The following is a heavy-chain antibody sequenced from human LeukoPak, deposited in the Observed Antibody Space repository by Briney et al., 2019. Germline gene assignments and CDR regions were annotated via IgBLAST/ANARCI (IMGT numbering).Heavy chain of an antibody. D-gene: IGHD3-22*01. J-gene: IGHJ4*02. CDR3: ALQTYYYDSSGYYRGYYFDY. CDR2: IYYSGST. CDR1: GGSISSYY. V-gene: IGHV4-59*08. Sequence: PSETLSLTCTVSGGSISSYYWSWIRQPPGKGLEWIGYIYYSGSTNYNPSLKSRVTISVDTSKNQFSLKLSSVTAAVTAVYYCALQTYYYDSSGYYRGYYFDYWGQGTLVTVSS.